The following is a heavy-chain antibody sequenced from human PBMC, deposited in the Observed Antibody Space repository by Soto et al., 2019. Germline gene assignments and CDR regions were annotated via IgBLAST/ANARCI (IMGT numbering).Heavy chain of an antibody. V-gene: IGHV3-23*01. CDR1: GFTFSSYA. D-gene: IGHD3-3*01. J-gene: IGHJ4*02. CDR2: ISGSGGST. Sequence: PGGSLRLSCAASGFTFSSYAMSWVRQAPGKGLEWVSAISGSGGSTYYADSVKGRFTISRDNSKNTLYLQMNSLRAEDTAVYYCAKSMLREVLEWFSFKHNLFDYWGQGTLVTVSS. CDR3: AKSMLREVLEWFSFKHNLFDY.